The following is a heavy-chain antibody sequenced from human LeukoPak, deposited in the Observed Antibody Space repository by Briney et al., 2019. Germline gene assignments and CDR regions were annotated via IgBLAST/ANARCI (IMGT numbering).Heavy chain of an antibody. Sequence: GGSLRLSCAASGFTFSTYGMHWVRQAPGKGLEWVAVIWNDGSKKYYADSVKGRFTISRDNYKNVLYLQMNTLRVDDTAVYYCAKDRNIVIIPAAIEGFDHWGLGTLVTVSS. CDR2: IWNDGSKK. CDR1: GFTFSTYG. D-gene: IGHD2-2*01. J-gene: IGHJ4*02. V-gene: IGHV3-33*06. CDR3: AKDRNIVIIPAAIEGFDH.